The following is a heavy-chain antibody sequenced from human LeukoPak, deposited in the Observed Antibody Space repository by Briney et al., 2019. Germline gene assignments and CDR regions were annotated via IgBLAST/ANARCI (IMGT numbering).Heavy chain of an antibody. J-gene: IGHJ4*02. CDR2: IWYDGSNK. D-gene: IGHD3-16*01. CDR1: GFTDSTYA. CDR3: ARDGGSRYFDY. V-gene: IGHV3-33*08. Sequence: GGSLRLSCAASGFTDSTYAMSWVRQAPGKGLEWVAVIWYDGSNKYYADSVKGRFTISRDNSKNTLYLHMNSLRAEDTAGYYCARDGGSRYFDYWGQGTLVTVSS.